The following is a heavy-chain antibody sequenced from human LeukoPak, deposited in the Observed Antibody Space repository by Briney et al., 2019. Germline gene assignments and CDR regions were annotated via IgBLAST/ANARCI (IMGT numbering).Heavy chain of an antibody. CDR1: GGSISSYY. D-gene: IGHD3-9*01. CDR2: INYSGST. CDR3: ARCMRYFGL. Sequence: SETLSLTCTVSGGSISSYYWSWIRQPPGKGLEWIGYINYSGSTNYNPSLKSRVTISVDTSKNQFSLKLSSVTAADTAVYYCARCMRYFGLWGQGTLVTVSS. J-gene: IGHJ4*02. V-gene: IGHV4-59*01.